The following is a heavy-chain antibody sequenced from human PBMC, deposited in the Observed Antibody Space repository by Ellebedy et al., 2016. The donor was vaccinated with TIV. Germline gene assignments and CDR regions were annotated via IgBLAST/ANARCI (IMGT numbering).Heavy chain of an antibody. CDR1: GFTFSVTW. V-gene: IGHV3-7*01. CDR3: ARARNYALDS. D-gene: IGHD3-16*01. J-gene: IGHJ4*02. Sequence: GESLKISCAASGFTFSVTWMSWARQAPGKGLEWVARIKYDGADKDYVDSVKGRFTISRDNAKNSLYLQMNSLRVEDTAVYFCARARNYALDSWGQGTLVTVSS. CDR2: IKYDGADK.